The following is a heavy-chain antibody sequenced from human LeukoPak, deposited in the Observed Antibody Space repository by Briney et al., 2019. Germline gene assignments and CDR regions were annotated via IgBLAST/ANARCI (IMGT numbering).Heavy chain of an antibody. CDR1: GFTFSTYG. CDR3: ARVRDPYYYGSGSYFSSP. D-gene: IGHD3-10*01. V-gene: IGHV3-21*01. Sequence: GGSLRLSCAASGFTFSTYGMSWVRQAQGKGLEWVSGISGSGSTTYYEDSVKGRFTISRDNAKNSLYLQMNSLRAEDTALYYCARVRDPYYYGSGSYFSSPWGQGTLVTVSS. J-gene: IGHJ5*02. CDR2: ISGSGSTT.